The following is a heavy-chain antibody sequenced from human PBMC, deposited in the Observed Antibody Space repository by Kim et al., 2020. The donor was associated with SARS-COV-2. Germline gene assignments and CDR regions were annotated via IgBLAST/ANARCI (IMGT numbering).Heavy chain of an antibody. CDR1: GFTFSSYS. V-gene: IGHV3-48*02. CDR3: ARGVLWGYSYGPSDFDY. CDR2: ISSSSSTI. J-gene: IGHJ4*02. D-gene: IGHD5-18*01. Sequence: GGSLRLSCAASGFTFSSYSMNWVRQAPGKGLEWVSYISSSSSTIYYADSVKGRFTISRDNAKNSLYLQMNSLRDEDTAVYYCARGVLWGYSYGPSDFDYWGQGTLVTVSS.